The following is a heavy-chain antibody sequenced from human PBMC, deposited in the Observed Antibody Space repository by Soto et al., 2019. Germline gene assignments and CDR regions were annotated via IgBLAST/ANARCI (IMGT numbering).Heavy chain of an antibody. CDR2: IYHSGRT. D-gene: IGHD2-21*02. CDR1: GGSISRGGYS. CDR3: ARGTYCGSDCYWTLDY. J-gene: IGHJ4*02. Sequence: SETLSLTCGVSGGSISRGGYSWSWIRQPPGKGLEWIGYIYHSGRTYYNPSLESRVTMSVDRSKDQFSLKVTSVTTADTAVYYCARGTYCGSDCYWTLDYWGQGKMVTVSS. V-gene: IGHV4-30-2*01.